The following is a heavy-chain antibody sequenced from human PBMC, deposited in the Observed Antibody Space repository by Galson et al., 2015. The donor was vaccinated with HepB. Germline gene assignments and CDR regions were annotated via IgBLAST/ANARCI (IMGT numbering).Heavy chain of an antibody. Sequence: ETLSLTCTVSGDSVSPYYYNWIRQPPGKGLEWLGHISYSGSTKYNPSLKSRVTISPDMSQRQFSLRLNSATAADTAVYYCTRAVVPAAIDYWGQGILVTVSS. J-gene: IGHJ4*02. CDR1: GDSVSPYY. CDR2: ISYSGST. D-gene: IGHD2-15*01. CDR3: TRAVVPAAIDY. V-gene: IGHV4-59*02.